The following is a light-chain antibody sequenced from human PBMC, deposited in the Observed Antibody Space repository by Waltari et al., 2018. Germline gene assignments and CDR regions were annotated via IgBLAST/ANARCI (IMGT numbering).Light chain of an antibody. CDR2: DES. J-gene: IGKJ5*01. Sequence: EIVLAQSPATLSFSPGERATLSCRASQSVGRFLAWYQRKPGQAPRLLIYDESDRATRTPARFSGSGAGTDFSLTLRSLEPEDFAVYYCQHRGNWPLLAFGQGTRLEIK. CDR3: QHRGNWPLLA. CDR1: QSVGRF. V-gene: IGKV3-11*01.